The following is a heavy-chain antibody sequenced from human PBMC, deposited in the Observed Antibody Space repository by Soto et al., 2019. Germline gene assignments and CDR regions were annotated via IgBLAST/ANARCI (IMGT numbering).Heavy chain of an antibody. CDR1: GGTFSSYA. CDR2: FIPIFGTA. J-gene: IGHJ4*02. Sequence: QVQLVQSGAEVKKPGSPVKVSCKDSGGTFSSYAISWLRQAPRQGLEWMGEFIPIFGTANYAQKFQGRVTITADKSTSRAYMELTSLKSEDTAVYSCAGGKVESKAARQSFYYCGQVTLVTFS. D-gene: IGHD6-6*01. CDR3: AGGKVESKAARQSFYY. V-gene: IGHV1-69*06.